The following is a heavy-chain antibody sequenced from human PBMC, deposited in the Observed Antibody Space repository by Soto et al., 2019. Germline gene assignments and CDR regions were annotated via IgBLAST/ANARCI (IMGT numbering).Heavy chain of an antibody. D-gene: IGHD1-26*01. CDR2: ISYDGSNK. CDR1: GFTFSSYG. CDR3: AKDPGWELLNYYDYGMDV. V-gene: IGHV3-30*18. Sequence: QVQLVESGGGVVQPGRSLRLSCAASGFTFSSYGMHWVRQAPGKGLEWVAVISYDGSNKYYADSVKCRFTISRDNSKNTLYLQMNSLRAEDTAVYYCAKDPGWELLNYYDYGMDVWGQGTTVTVSS. J-gene: IGHJ6*02.